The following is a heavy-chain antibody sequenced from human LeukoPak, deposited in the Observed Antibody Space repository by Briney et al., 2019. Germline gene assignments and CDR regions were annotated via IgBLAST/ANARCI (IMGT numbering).Heavy chain of an antibody. CDR3: AITNVHTAMSRSFDY. Sequence: PGGSLRLSCAASGFTFSSYEMNWVRQAPGKGLEWVSYISSSAYTIYYADSVKDRFTISRDNAKNSLYLQMNNLRAEDTAVYYCAITNVHTAMSRSFDYWGQGTLVTVSS. D-gene: IGHD5-18*01. J-gene: IGHJ4*02. CDR1: GFTFSSYE. CDR2: ISSSAYTI. V-gene: IGHV3-48*03.